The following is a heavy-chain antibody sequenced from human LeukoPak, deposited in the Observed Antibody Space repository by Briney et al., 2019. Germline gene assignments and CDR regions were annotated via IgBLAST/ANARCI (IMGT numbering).Heavy chain of an antibody. D-gene: IGHD6-13*01. Sequence: GGSLRLSCAASGFSFSNCAMTWVRQAPGKGLEWVSSISDSAGATYYADSVKGRFTISRDNSKDTLYLQMNGLRAEDTAVYFCAKQSAGSAAWYSLHYDFWGQGTLVTVSS. CDR1: GFSFSNCA. CDR3: AKQSAGSAAWYSLHYDF. J-gene: IGHJ4*02. V-gene: IGHV3-23*01. CDR2: ISDSAGAT.